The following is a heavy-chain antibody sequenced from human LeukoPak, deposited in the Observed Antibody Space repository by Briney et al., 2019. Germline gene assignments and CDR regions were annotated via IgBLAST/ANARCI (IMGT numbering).Heavy chain of an antibody. V-gene: IGHV3-21*01. J-gene: IGHJ5*02. CDR2: ISSSSSYI. CDR3: AREMVYAKNWFDP. D-gene: IGHD2-8*01. CDR1: GFTFSSYS. Sequence: GGSLRLSCAASGFTFSSYSMNWVRQAPGKGLEWVSSISSSSSYIYYADSVKGRFTISRDNAKNSLYLQMNSLRAEDTAVYYCAREMVYAKNWFDPWGQRTLVTVSS.